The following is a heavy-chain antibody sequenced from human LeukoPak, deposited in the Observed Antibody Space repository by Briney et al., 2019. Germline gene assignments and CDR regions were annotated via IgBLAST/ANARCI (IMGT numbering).Heavy chain of an antibody. Sequence: PSETLSLTCAVYGGSFSGYYWSWIRQPPGKGLEWIGSIYYSGSTYYNPSLKSRVTISVDTSKNQFSLKLSSVTAADTAVYYCARHLSNYDILTGYYPSYYMDVWGKGTTVTISS. D-gene: IGHD3-9*01. CDR2: IYYSGST. CDR3: ARHLSNYDILTGYYPSYYMDV. V-gene: IGHV4-34*01. J-gene: IGHJ6*03. CDR1: GGSFSGYY.